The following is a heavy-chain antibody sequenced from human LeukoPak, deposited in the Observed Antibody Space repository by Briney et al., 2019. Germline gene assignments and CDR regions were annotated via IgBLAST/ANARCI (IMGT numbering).Heavy chain of an antibody. CDR1: GFTFSSYA. Sequence: PGGSLRLSCAAPGFTFSSYAMSWVRQAPGKGLEWVSVISGSGGSTYYADSVKGRFTISRDNSKNTLYLQMNSLGAEDTAVYYCAKISGYDLYYFDYWGQGTLVTVSS. J-gene: IGHJ4*02. V-gene: IGHV3-23*01. CDR2: ISGSGGST. D-gene: IGHD5-12*01. CDR3: AKISGYDLYYFDY.